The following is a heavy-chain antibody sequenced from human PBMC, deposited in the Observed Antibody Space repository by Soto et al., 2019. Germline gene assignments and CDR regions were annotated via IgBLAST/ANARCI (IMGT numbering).Heavy chain of an antibody. V-gene: IGHV1-18*01. CDR3: AGGQYSSSWYGWFDP. D-gene: IGHD6-13*01. J-gene: IGHJ5*02. CDR2: ISAYNGNT. Sequence: GASVKVSCKASGYTFTSYGISWVRQAPGQGLEWMGWISAYNGNTNYAQKLQGRVTMTTDTSTSAAYMELRSLRSDDTAVYYCAGGQYSSSWYGWFDPWGQGTLVTVSS. CDR1: GYTFTSYG.